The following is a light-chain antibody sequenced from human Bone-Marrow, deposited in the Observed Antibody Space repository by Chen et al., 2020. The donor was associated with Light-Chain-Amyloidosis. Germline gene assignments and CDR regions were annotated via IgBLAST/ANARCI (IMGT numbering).Light chain of an antibody. CDR2: DDS. J-gene: IGLJ3*02. Sequence: SYVLTQPLSVSVVPGQTARITCGGNKLGSKSVHWFQQKSGQAPVLVVYDDSARPSGIPERFSGSNSGNTATLAITRVEAGDEADYFCQVWDPNSGGVFGGGTKLTVL. CDR3: QVWDPNSGGV. CDR1: KLGSKS. V-gene: IGLV3-21*02.